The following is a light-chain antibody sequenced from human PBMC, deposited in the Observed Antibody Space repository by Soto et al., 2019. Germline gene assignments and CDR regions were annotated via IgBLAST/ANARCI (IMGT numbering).Light chain of an antibody. CDR1: SSDIGRYNF. CDR3: SSFTTSTTEV. CDR2: DVT. J-gene: IGLJ3*02. Sequence: QSVLTQPASVSASPGQSITISCTGTSSDIGRYNFVSWYQQHPGEAPKLLIYDVTTRPSGVSNRFSGSKSGNTASLTISGLQAGDEADYYCSSFTTSTTEVFGGGTKVTVL. V-gene: IGLV2-14*01.